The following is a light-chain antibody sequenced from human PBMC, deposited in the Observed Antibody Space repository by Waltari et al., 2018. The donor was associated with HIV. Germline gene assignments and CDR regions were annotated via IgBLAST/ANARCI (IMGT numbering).Light chain of an antibody. CDR1: HNIGNY. CDR2: GAT. J-gene: IGKJ1*01. V-gene: IGKV1-39*01. Sequence: DIQMTQSPSSLSASVGDRVTITCRASHNIGNYLNWYHQKPGKAPRLLIFGATSLQSGVPSRFSDSGSGTEFTLTVSSLQPEDFATYYCQQSHSLPQTFGQGTNVQIK. CDR3: QQSHSLPQT.